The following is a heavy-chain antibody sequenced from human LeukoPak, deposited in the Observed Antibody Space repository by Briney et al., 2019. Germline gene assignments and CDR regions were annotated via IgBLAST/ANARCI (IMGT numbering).Heavy chain of an antibody. D-gene: IGHD1-26*01. CDR3: ARAHLIVGATLGPDAFDI. Sequence: PGGSLRLSCAASGFTFSSYAMHWVRQAPGKGLEWVAVISYDGSNKYYADSVKGRFTISRDNSKNTLYLQMNSLRAEDTAVYYCARAHLIVGATLGPDAFDIWGQGTVVTVSS. J-gene: IGHJ3*02. CDR1: GFTFSSYA. V-gene: IGHV3-30-3*01. CDR2: ISYDGSNK.